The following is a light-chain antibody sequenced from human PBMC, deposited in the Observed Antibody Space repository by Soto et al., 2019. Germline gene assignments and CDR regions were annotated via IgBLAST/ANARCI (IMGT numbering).Light chain of an antibody. V-gene: IGKV3-20*01. CDR3: QQYGSLPWT. Sequence: DIVLTQSPGTLSLSPGGRATLSCRASQSVSSNYLAWYQQRPGQAPRLLIYGASTRATGIPDRFSGSGSGTDFTLTISRLEPEDFAVYYCQQYGSLPWTFGQGTKVDIK. CDR2: GAS. J-gene: IGKJ1*01. CDR1: QSVSSNY.